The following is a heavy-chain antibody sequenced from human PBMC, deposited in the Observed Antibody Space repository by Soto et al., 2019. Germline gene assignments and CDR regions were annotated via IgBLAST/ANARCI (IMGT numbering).Heavy chain of an antibody. J-gene: IGHJ5*02. D-gene: IGHD1-26*01. CDR1: GDSITHYY. V-gene: IGHV4-59*08. CDR3: ARRRCLVGSGDGGKGLEP. Sequence: QVQLQESGPGLVKPSETLSLTCTVSGDSITHYYWNWVRQAPGKGLELIGYVPYTGSTNSTPSLKCIVTISMATSKKQSSLRPTSVTAAHTPLYGCARRRCLVGSGDGGKGLEPWGQGILVTVSS. CDR2: VPYTGST.